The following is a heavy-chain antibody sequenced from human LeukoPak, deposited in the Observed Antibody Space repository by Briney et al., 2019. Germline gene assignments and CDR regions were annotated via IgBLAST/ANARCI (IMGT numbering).Heavy chain of an antibody. J-gene: IGHJ4*02. Sequence: GGSLRLSCAASGFTFGGSAMHWVRQASGKGLEWVGRIRSKANSYATAYAASVKGRFTISRDDSKNTAYLQMNSLKTEDMAVYYCTRRIVGAIPFDYWGQGTLVTVSS. CDR1: GFTFGGSA. CDR2: IRSKANSYAT. D-gene: IGHD1-26*01. CDR3: TRRIVGAIPFDY. V-gene: IGHV3-73*01.